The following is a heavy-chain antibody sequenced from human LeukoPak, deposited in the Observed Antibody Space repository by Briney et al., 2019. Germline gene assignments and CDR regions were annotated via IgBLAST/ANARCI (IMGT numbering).Heavy chain of an antibody. CDR2: ISTDGSST. J-gene: IGHJ5*02. CDR1: GFTFGSYA. V-gene: IGHV3-74*01. CDR3: AKELWFGELLPNWFDP. D-gene: IGHD3-10*01. Sequence: GGSLRLSCAASGFTFGSYAIHWVRQVPGKGLVWVSRISTDGSSTTYVDSVKGRFTISRDNAKNTLYLQMNSLRAEDTAVYYCAKELWFGELLPNWFDPWGQGTLVTVSS.